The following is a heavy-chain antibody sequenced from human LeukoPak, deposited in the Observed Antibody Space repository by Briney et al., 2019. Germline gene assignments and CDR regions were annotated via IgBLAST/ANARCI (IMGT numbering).Heavy chain of an antibody. J-gene: IGHJ4*02. CDR3: ARFTLAEFIAAAGYFDY. D-gene: IGHD6-13*01. CDR2: INHSGST. V-gene: IGHV4-34*01. Sequence: SETLSLTCAVYGGSFSGYYWSWIRQPPGKGLEWIGEINHSGSTNYNPSLKSRVTISVDTPKNQFSLKLSSVTAADTAVYYCARFTLAEFIAAAGYFDYWGQGTLVTVSS. CDR1: GGSFSGYY.